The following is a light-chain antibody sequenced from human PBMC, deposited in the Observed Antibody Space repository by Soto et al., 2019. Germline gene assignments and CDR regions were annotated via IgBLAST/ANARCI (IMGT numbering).Light chain of an antibody. CDR3: QQYGSSPRLT. V-gene: IGKV3-20*01. J-gene: IGKJ4*01. CDR2: GAS. Sequence: EFVLTQSPGTLSLSPGERATLSCRASHTVRNNYLAWYQQRPGQAPRLLIYGASSRATGIPDRFSGSGSGTSFTLTISRLEPEDFAVYYCQQYGSSPRLTFGGGTKVDIK. CDR1: HTVRNNY.